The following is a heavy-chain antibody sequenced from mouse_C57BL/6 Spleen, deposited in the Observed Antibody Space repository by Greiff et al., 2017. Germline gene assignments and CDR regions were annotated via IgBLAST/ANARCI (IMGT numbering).Heavy chain of an antibody. CDR2: ISDGGSYT. CDR1: GFTFSSYA. V-gene: IGHV5-4*01. CDR3: AREGGGSSPYYYAMDY. J-gene: IGHJ4*01. Sequence: EVHLVESGGGLVKPGGSLKLSCAASGFTFSSYAMSWVRQTPEKRLEWVATISDGGSYTYYPDNVKGRFTISRDNAKNNLYLQMSHLKSEDTAMYYCAREGGGSSPYYYAMDYWGQGTAGTVAS. D-gene: IGHD1-1*01.